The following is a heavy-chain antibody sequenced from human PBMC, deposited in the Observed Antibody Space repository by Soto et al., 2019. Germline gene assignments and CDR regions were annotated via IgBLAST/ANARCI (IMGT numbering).Heavy chain of an antibody. V-gene: IGHV3-9*01. J-gene: IGHJ1*01. CDR1: GFTFDDYA. Sequence: GGSLRLSCAASGFTFDDYAMHWVRQVPGKGLEWVSGINWNSGSIGYGDSVKGRFAISRDNAKNSLHLQMNSLSAEDTAFYYCVKDESINWYCEHFRHWGQGTLVTVSS. CDR2: INWNSGSI. D-gene: IGHD6-13*01. CDR3: VKDESINWYCEHFRH.